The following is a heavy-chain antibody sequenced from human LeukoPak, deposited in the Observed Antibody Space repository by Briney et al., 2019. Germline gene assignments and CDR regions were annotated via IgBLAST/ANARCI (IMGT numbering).Heavy chain of an antibody. D-gene: IGHD5-18*01. CDR3: ARDTWIQLGDAFDI. CDR2: IYYSGST. CDR1: GGSISSYY. Sequence: SETLSLTCTVSGGSISSYYWNWIRQPPGKGLEWIGYIYYSGSTYYNPSLKSRVTISVDTSKNQFSLKLSSVTAADTAVYYCARDTWIQLGDAFDIWGQGTMVTVSS. J-gene: IGHJ3*02. V-gene: IGHV4-30-4*01.